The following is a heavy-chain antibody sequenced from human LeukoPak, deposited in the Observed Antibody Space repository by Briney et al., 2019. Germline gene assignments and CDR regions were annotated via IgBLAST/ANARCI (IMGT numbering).Heavy chain of an antibody. Sequence: GGSLRLSCAASGFTLSSYWMYWVRQAPGKGLVWVSRINSDGSITNYADSVKGRFTISRDNAENTLYLQMNSLRAEDTAVYYCAGVGGARVYWGQGTLVTVSS. J-gene: IGHJ4*02. CDR3: AGVGGARVY. CDR2: INSDGSIT. D-gene: IGHD1-26*01. V-gene: IGHV3-74*01. CDR1: GFTLSSYW.